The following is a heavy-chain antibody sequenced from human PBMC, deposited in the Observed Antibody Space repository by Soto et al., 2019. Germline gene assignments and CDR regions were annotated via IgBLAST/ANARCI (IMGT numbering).Heavy chain of an antibody. J-gene: IGHJ4*02. CDR3: AKYCSSDVCFDY. CDR2: ISRRGDTK. CDR1: GFTFSSYS. D-gene: IGHD2-8*01. V-gene: IGHV3-48*02. Sequence: SLRLSCAASGFTFSSYSMNWVRKAPGKGLEWVSFISRRGDTKNYADAVKGRFTISRDNAKNSLYLQMSSLRDEDTAVYYCAKYCSSDVCFDYWGQGTLVTVSS.